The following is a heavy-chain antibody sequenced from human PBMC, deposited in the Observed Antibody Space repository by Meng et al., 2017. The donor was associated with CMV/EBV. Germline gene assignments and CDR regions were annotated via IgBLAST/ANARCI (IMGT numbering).Heavy chain of an antibody. D-gene: IGHD6-19*01. CDR2: IYTSGST. Sequence: VHSEESGPGLAKPSETLSLTCTGSVGSISSYYWSWIRQPAGKGLEWIGRIYTSGSTNYNPSLKSRATMSVDTSKNQFSLKLSSVTAADTAVYYCARDSSGWYPHFDYWGQGTLVTVSS. CDR3: ARDSSGWYPHFDY. CDR1: VGSISSYY. V-gene: IGHV4-4*07. J-gene: IGHJ4*02.